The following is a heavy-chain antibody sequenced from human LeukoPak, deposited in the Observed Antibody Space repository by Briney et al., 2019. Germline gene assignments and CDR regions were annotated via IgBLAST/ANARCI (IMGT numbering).Heavy chain of an antibody. CDR2: INPSGDRT. J-gene: IGHJ4*01. CDR1: GYTFPSHY. CDR3: VREKVMAGKTFDF. Sequence: GASVNVSFTTSGYTFPSHYMHWVRQPPGQGLEWMGAINPSGDRTNYAQNFQSRVTMTRDTSTSILYMELSGLRSEDTAVYYCVREKVMAGKTFDFWG. V-gene: IGHV1-46*01. D-gene: IGHD2-8*01.